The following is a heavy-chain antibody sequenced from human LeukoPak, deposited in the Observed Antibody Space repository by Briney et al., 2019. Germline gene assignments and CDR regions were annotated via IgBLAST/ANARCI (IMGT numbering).Heavy chain of an antibody. CDR3: ARDLGSSTVTTAFDY. J-gene: IGHJ4*02. CDR2: FSRAGNTI. D-gene: IGHD4-17*01. Sequence: PGGSLRLSCAVSGFIFNDYYMSWIRRAPGKGLGWLSYFSRAGNTIYYRDSVKGRFTISSHNANNLLHLQMDNPRAEDTPVYYCARDLGSSTVTTAFDYWPQGTLVTVSS. V-gene: IGHV3-11*01. CDR1: GFIFNDYY.